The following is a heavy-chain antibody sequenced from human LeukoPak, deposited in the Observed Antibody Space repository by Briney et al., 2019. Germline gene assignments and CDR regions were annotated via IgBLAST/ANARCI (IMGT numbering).Heavy chain of an antibody. D-gene: IGHD3-3*01. V-gene: IGHV4-59*01. CDR2: IYYTGTT. J-gene: IGHJ4*01. CDR1: GGSISRYY. Sequence: SETLSLTCTVSGGSISRYYWSRIRQPPGEGLEWIGYIYYTGTTNYNPSLKNQFTMSVDTSKNQFSLKLSSVTTADTAVYYCARTCIWSGYYNFDYRGXGSMVTVS. CDR3: ARTCIWSGYYNFDY.